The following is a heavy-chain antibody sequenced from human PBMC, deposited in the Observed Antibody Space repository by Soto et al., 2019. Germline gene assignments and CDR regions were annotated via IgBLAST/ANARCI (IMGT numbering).Heavy chain of an antibody. CDR3: VRAPIYCSGGSCYPYYGMDV. CDR1: GGSISSSNW. J-gene: IGHJ6*02. D-gene: IGHD2-15*01. V-gene: IGHV4-4*02. CDR2: IYHSGST. Sequence: ASETLSLTCAVSGGSISSSNWWSWVRQPPGKGLEWIGEIYHSGSTNYNPSLKSRVTISVDKSKNQFSLKLSSVTAADTAVYYCVRAPIYCSGGSCYPYYGMDVWGQGTTVTVSS.